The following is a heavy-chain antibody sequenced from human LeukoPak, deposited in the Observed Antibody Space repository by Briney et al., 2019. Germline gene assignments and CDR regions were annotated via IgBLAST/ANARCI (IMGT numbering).Heavy chain of an antibody. CDR1: GYTFTVYY. CDR2: ISPNNGDT. D-gene: IGHD3-9*01. Sequence: GASVKVSCKASGYTFTVYYIHWVRQAPGQGLEWMGWISPNNGDTNYAQNFRGRVTMTRDTSITTAYMEMSTLRSDDTAMYYCSRGSSLTGNRVPSDYWGQGTLVSVSS. CDR3: SRGSSLTGNRVPSDY. J-gene: IGHJ4*02. V-gene: IGHV1-2*02.